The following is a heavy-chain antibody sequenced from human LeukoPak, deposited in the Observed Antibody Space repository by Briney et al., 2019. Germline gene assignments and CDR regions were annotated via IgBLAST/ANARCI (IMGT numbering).Heavy chain of an antibody. CDR1: GGTFSSYA. J-gene: IGHJ5*02. Sequence: SVKVSCKASGGTFSSYAISWVRQAPGQGLEWMGGIIPIFGTANYAQKFQGRVTITADESTSTAYMELSSLRSDDTAVYYCARDGQYQLLFGWFDPWGQGTLVTVSS. CDR3: ARDGQYQLLFGWFDP. V-gene: IGHV1-69*13. CDR2: IIPIFGTA. D-gene: IGHD2-2*01.